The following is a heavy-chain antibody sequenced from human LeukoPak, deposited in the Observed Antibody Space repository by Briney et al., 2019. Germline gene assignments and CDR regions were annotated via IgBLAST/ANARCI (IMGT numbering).Heavy chain of an antibody. CDR1: GFTFSSYS. Sequence: SGGSLRLSCAASGFTFSSYSMNWVRQAPGKGLEWVSSISSSSSYIYYADSVEGRFTISRDNAKNSLYLQMNSLRAEDTAVYYCARGRRYGSGSYPPYYYYGMDVWGQGTTVTVSS. V-gene: IGHV3-21*01. J-gene: IGHJ6*02. CDR3: ARGRRYGSGSYPPYYYYGMDV. CDR2: ISSSSSYI. D-gene: IGHD3-10*01.